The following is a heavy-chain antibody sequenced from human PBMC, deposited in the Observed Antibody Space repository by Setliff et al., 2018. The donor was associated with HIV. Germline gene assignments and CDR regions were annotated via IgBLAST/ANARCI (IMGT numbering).Heavy chain of an antibody. CDR2: IFYSGNT. J-gene: IGHJ4*02. CDR1: GGSISSSDYS. V-gene: IGHV4-39*02. CDR3: ARDHKYYYDSSGLDY. Sequence: PSETLSLTCTVSGGSISSSDYSWDWIRQPPEKGLEWIGSIFYSGNTYYNPSLKSRVTISVDASKNQFSLKLSSVTAADTAVYYCARDHKYYYDSSGLDYWGQGTLVTVSS. D-gene: IGHD3-22*01.